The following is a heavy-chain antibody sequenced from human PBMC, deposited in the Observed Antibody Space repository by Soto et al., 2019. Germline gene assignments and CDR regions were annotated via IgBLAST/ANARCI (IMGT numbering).Heavy chain of an antibody. V-gene: IGHV3-64*02. Sequence: GSLRLCCAASVFTFSSYAMHWVRQAPGKGLEYVSAISSNGGSTYYADSVKGRFTISRDNSKNTLYLQMGSLRAEDMAVYYCARESSGWSNWYFDIWGRGTLVTVSS. CDR3: ARESSGWSNWYFDI. J-gene: IGHJ2*01. CDR1: VFTFSSYA. CDR2: ISSNGGST. D-gene: IGHD6-19*01.